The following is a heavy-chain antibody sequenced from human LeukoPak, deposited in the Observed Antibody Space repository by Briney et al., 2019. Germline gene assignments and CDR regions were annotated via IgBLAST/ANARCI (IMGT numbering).Heavy chain of an antibody. CDR2: MYYSGST. CDR1: GGSISSSSYY. D-gene: IGHD3/OR15-3a*01. J-gene: IGHJ4*02. CDR3: ASKSTAWTIDY. Sequence: NTSETLSLTCTVSGGSISSSSYYWGWIRQTPGKGLEWIGTMYYSGSTNYNPSLKSRVTLSIDTPKNQFSLRLSFVTAADTAVYYCASKSTAWTIDYWGQGTLVTVSS. V-gene: IGHV4-39*01.